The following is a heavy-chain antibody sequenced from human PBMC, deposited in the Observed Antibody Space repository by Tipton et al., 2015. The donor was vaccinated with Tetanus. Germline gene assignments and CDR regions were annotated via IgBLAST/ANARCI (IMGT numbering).Heavy chain of an antibody. V-gene: IGHV4-4*02. Sequence: LVKPTQTLTLTCTVSGFSLSNARMGVSWIRQPPGKGLEWIGEINHSGSTNYNPSLKSRVTISVDTSKNQFSLKLSSVTAADTAVYHCARGVAAAAAPKGFSDYWGQGTLVTVSS. D-gene: IGHD6-13*01. J-gene: IGHJ4*02. CDR2: INHSGST. CDR1: GFSLSNARMG. CDR3: ARGVAAAAAPKGFSDY.